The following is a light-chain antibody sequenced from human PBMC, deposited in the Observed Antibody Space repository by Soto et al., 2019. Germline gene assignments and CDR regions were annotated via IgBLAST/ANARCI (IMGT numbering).Light chain of an antibody. V-gene: IGKV3-20*01. CDR1: QSVSSSY. CDR3: QQYASSPRT. J-gene: IGKJ1*01. CDR2: GAS. Sequence: LTQSPDTLTLSPGERATLSCRASQSVSSSYLAWYQQKPGQAPRLLIYGASSRATGIPDRFSGSGSGTDFTLTISRLQPEDFAVYCSQQYASSPRTFAQVTKV.